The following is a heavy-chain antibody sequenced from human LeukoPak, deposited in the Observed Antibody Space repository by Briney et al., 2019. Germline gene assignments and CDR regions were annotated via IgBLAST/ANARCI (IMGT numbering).Heavy chain of an antibody. CDR1: GGSISSYY. V-gene: IGHV4-59*01. CDR3: ARMVVAAPRGVFDY. J-gene: IGHJ4*02. D-gene: IGHD2-15*01. Sequence: NPSETLSLTCTVSGGSISSYYWSWIRQPPGKGLEWIGYIYYSGSTNYNPSLKSRVTISVDTSKNQFSLKLSSVTAADTAVYYCARMVVAAPRGVFDYWGQGTLVTVSS. CDR2: IYYSGST.